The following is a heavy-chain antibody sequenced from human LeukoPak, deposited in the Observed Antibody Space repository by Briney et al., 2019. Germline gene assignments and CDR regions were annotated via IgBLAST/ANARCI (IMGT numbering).Heavy chain of an antibody. D-gene: IGHD5-18*01. V-gene: IGHV4-59*08. Sequence: PSETLSLTCTVSGGSISSYYWSWIRQPPGKGLEWIGYIYYSGSTNYNPSLKSRVTISVDTSKNQFSLKLSSVTAADTAVCYCATCCGYSYANDYWGQGTLVTVSS. CDR1: GGSISSYY. CDR3: ATCCGYSYANDY. J-gene: IGHJ4*02. CDR2: IYYSGST.